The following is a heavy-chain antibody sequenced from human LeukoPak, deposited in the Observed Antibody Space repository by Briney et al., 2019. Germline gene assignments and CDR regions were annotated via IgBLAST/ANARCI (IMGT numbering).Heavy chain of an antibody. CDR2: IYHSGST. CDR3: ARVLVGATTRGFDY. D-gene: IGHD1-26*01. J-gene: IGHJ4*02. CDR1: GGSISSGGYY. Sequence: PSETLSLTCTVSGGSISSGGYYWSWIRQPPGKGLEWIGYIYHSGSTYYNPSLKSRVTISVDRSKNQFSLKLSSVTAADTAVYYCARVLVGATTRGFDYWGQGTLVTVSS. V-gene: IGHV4-30-2*01.